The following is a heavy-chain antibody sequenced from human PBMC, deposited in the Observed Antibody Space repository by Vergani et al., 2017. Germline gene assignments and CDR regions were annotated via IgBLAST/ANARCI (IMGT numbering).Heavy chain of an antibody. D-gene: IGHD1-1*01. CDR3: ARRAKTGAGTTSGVYYYMDV. CDR2: INHSGST. J-gene: IGHJ6*03. CDR1: GGSFSGYY. V-gene: IGHV4-34*01. Sequence: QVQLQQWGAGLLKPSETLSLTCAVYGGSFSGYYWSWIRQPPGKGLEWIGEINHSGSTNYNPSLKSRVTISVDTSKNQFSLKLSSVTAADTALYYCARRAKTGAGTTSGVYYYMDVWGKGTTVTVSS.